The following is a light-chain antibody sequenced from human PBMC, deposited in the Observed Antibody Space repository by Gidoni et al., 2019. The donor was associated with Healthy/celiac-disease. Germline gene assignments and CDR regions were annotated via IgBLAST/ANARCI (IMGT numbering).Light chain of an antibody. J-gene: IGLJ1*01. Sequence: QSALTQPPSASGSPGQSVTISCTGTSRDVGGYNYVSWYQQHPGKAPKLMIYEVSKRPSGVPGRFSGSKSGNTASLTVSGLQAEDEADYYCSSYAGSTYVFGTGTKVTVL. V-gene: IGLV2-8*01. CDR3: SSYAGSTYV. CDR2: EVS. CDR1: SRDVGGYNY.